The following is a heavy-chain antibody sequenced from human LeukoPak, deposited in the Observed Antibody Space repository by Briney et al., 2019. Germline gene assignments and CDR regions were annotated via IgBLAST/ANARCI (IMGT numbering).Heavy chain of an antibody. CDR3: ARVVSFYGSGSYFDY. V-gene: IGHV1-69*04. CDR1: GGTFSSYA. CDR2: IILILGIA. J-gene: IGHJ4*02. D-gene: IGHD3-10*01. Sequence: SVKVSCKASGGTFSSYAISWVRQAPGQGLEWMGRIILILGIANYAQKFQGRVTITADKSTSTAYMELSSLRSEDTAVYYCARVVSFYGSGSYFDYWGQGTLVTVSS.